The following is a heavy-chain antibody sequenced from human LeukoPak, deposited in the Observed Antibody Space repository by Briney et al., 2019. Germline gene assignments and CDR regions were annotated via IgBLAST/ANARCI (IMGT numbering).Heavy chain of an antibody. J-gene: IGHJ5*02. CDR1: GFTFSSYS. CDR2: ISSSSSYI. CDR3: AQYCSGGSCYRPFP. D-gene: IGHD2-15*01. Sequence: GGSLRLSCAASGFTFSSYSMNWVRQAPGKGLEWVSSISSSSSYIYHADSVKGRFTISRDNAKNSLYLQMNSLRAEDTAVYYCAQYCSGGSCYRPFPWGQGTLVTVSS. V-gene: IGHV3-21*01.